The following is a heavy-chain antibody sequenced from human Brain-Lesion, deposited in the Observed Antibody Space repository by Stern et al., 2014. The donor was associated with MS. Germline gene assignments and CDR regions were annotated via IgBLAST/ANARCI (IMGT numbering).Heavy chain of an antibody. CDR3: ASSIVVVPAAENKGFDP. V-gene: IGHV3-21*01. D-gene: IGHD2-2*01. CDR2: ISSSSTYM. J-gene: IGHJ5*02. CDR1: GFNLSSYA. Sequence: EVQLVESGGGLVKPGGSLRLSCAASGFNLSSYAMNWVRQAPGKGLEWLSSISSSSTYMYHADSVKGRFTISRDNAKNSLYLQMKSLRAEDTGVYYCASSIVVVPAAENKGFDPWGQGTLVTVSS.